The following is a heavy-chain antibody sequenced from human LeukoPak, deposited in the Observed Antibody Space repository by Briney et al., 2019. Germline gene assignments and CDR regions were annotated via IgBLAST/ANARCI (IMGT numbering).Heavy chain of an antibody. D-gene: IGHD3/OR15-3a*01. J-gene: IGHJ3*01. CDR1: GYTFTTNG. Sequence: GASVKVSCKASGYTFTTNGVSWVRQAPGQGLEWLAWISPYDGDTNYTPYLQGRFTFSTDTSTSTAYMELTSLRSDDTAVYYCGRLKWEMLSSWVVFALWGEGTIVSVFS. V-gene: IGHV1-18*04. CDR2: ISPYDGDT. CDR3: GRLKWEMLSSWVVFAL.